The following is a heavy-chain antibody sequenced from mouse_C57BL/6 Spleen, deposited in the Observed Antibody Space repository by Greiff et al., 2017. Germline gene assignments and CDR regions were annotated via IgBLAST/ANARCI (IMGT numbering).Heavy chain of an antibody. CDR3: ARSSTTVVADY. V-gene: IGHV1-76*01. D-gene: IGHD1-1*01. CDR2: IYPGSGNT. Sequence: QVQLQQSGAELVRPGASVKLSCKASGYTFTDYYINWVKQRPGQGLEWIARIYPGSGNTYYNEKFKGKATLTAEKSSSTAYMQLSSLTSEDSAVYFYARSSTTVVADYWGQGTTLTVSS. CDR1: GYTFTDYY. J-gene: IGHJ2*01.